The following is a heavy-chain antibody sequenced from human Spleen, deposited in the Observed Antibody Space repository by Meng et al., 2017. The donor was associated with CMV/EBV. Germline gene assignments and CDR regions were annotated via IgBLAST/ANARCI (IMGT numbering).Heavy chain of an antibody. V-gene: IGHV3-30-3*01. CDR2: ISFDGTNT. D-gene: IGHD3-22*01. Sequence: LSLTCAASGFTFSSYAVHWVRQAPGKGLEWVSIISFDGTNTYSADSVKGRFTISRDNSKNTLYLQMTSLRPEDTAVYYCAKDRPYFDTSGYWGFVSWGQGTLVTVSS. J-gene: IGHJ4*02. CDR3: AKDRPYFDTSGYWGFVS. CDR1: GFTFSSYA.